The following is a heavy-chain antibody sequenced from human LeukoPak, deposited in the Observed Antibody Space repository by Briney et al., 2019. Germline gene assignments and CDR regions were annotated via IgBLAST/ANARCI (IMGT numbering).Heavy chain of an antibody. CDR2: VYYTGST. CDR3: ARHSGSGSLSRPFDP. V-gene: IGHV4-39*01. CDR1: GASVTSGGFY. D-gene: IGHD3-10*01. Sequence: SETLSLTCSVSGASVTSGGFYWGWLRQPPGKGPEWIATVYYTGSTYYNPSLKSRVTISIDTSKNQFSLRLTSVTATDTAIYHCARHSGSGSLSRPFDPWGQGTLVTVSS. J-gene: IGHJ5*02.